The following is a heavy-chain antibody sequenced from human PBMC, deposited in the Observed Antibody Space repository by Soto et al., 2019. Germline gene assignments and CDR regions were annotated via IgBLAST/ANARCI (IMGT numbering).Heavy chain of an antibody. CDR2: ISGSSGST. D-gene: IGHD2-21*02. Sequence: GGSLRLSCAASGFTFSSYAMSWVRQAPGKGLEWVSGISGSSGSTYYADSVKGRFTISRDNSKNSLYLQMNSLRAEDTALYYCAKDGTADYYYMDFWGKGTTVTVSS. CDR1: GFTFSSYA. V-gene: IGHV3-23*01. CDR3: AKDGTADYYYMDF. J-gene: IGHJ6*03.